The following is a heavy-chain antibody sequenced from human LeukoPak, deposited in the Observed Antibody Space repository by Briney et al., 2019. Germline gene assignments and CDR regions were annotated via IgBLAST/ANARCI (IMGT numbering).Heavy chain of an antibody. Sequence: PGRSLRLSCAASGFTFGNYAMNWVRQVPGKGLEWVSSIGWNSVKIGYAGSVKGRFTISRDNAKNSLCLQMNSLRPEDTAFYYCAKAAPGQRLVVDYFDYWGQGILVTVSS. CDR1: GFTFGNYA. CDR3: AKAAPGQRLVVDYFDY. D-gene: IGHD6-13*01. V-gene: IGHV3-9*01. J-gene: IGHJ4*02. CDR2: IGWNSVKI.